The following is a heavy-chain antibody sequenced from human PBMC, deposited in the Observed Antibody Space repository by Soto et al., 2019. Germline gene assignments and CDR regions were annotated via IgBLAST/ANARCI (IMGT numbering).Heavy chain of an antibody. Sequence: SETLSLTCTVSGGSISSSSYYWGWIRQPPGKGLEWIGSIYYSGSTYYNPSLKSRVTISVDTSKNQFSLKLSSVTAADTAVYYCARRGGQLVSGNYFDYWGQGTLVTVSS. J-gene: IGHJ4*02. CDR1: GGSISSSSYY. CDR3: ARRGGQLVSGNYFDY. CDR2: IYYSGST. V-gene: IGHV4-39*01. D-gene: IGHD6-13*01.